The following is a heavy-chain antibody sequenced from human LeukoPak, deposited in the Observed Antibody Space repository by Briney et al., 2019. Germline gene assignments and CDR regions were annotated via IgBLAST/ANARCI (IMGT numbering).Heavy chain of an antibody. V-gene: IGHV4-59*12. Sequence: PSETLSLTCTVSGGSISSYYWSWIRQPPGKGLEWIGYIYYSYSGSTNYNASLKSRVTISVDKSNNQFSLRLSSVTAADTAMYYCARDTGGRGRLDAFDIWGQGTMVTVSS. CDR3: ARDTGGRGRLDAFDI. J-gene: IGHJ3*02. CDR2: IYYSYSGST. CDR1: GGSISSYY. D-gene: IGHD3-10*01.